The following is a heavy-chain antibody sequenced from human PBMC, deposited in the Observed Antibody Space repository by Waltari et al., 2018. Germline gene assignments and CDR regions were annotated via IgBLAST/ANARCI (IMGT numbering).Heavy chain of an antibody. CDR3: ATGTMTLVTPFF. CDR1: GFTFTNAW. J-gene: IGHJ4*02. CDR2: IKTRTDGEAT. D-gene: IGHD4-17*01. Sequence: EVQLVESGGGLVKPGGSLRLSCAASGFTFTNAWVNWVRQAPGRVLECVCRIKTRTDGEATYYAASVKDRFTISRDDSKNTVYLQLTGLKTEDTAVYYCATGTMTLVTPFFWGQGTLVTVSS. V-gene: IGHV3-15*07.